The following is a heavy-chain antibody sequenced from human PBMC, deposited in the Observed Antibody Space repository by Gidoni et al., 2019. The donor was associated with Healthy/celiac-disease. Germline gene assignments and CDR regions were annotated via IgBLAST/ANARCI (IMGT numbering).Heavy chain of an antibody. CDR1: GFPFSSYW. CDR2: IKQDGSEK. D-gene: IGHD2-2*01. J-gene: IGHJ5*02. CDR3: ARDRGYCSSTSCYQWFDP. Sequence: EVQLVESGGGLVQPGGSLRLSCAASGFPFSSYWMSWVRQAPGKGLEWVPNIKQDGSEKYYVDSVKGRFTISRDNAKNSLYLQMNSLRAEDTAVYYCARDRGYCSSTSCYQWFDPWGQGTLVTVSS. V-gene: IGHV3-7*01.